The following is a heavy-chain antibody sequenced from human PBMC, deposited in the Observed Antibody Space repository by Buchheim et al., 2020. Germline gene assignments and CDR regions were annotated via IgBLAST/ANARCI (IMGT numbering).Heavy chain of an antibody. Sequence: QVQLVQSGAEVKKPGASVKVSCKASGYTFTSYGISWVRQAPGQGLEWMGWISAYNGNTNYAQKLQGRVTMTTDTSTSPAYMELRSLRSDDTAVYYCAREAGLEWLFDGRSNYYYYYGMDVWGQGTT. V-gene: IGHV1-18*01. CDR3: AREAGLEWLFDGRSNYYYYYGMDV. CDR2: ISAYNGNT. D-gene: IGHD3-3*01. CDR1: GYTFTSYG. J-gene: IGHJ6*02.